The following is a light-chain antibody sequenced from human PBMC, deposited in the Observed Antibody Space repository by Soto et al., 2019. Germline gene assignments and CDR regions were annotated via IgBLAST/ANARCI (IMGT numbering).Light chain of an antibody. CDR1: QGISTY. V-gene: IGKV1-9*01. CDR2: GAS. Sequence: DIQLTQSPSFVSASVGDRVTITCRASQGISTYLAWYLQRPGKAPKLLIYGASTLQSGVPSRFSGSGSGTEFTLTISSLQPEDFGTYYCQQLNSDWYAFGQGTKLEIK. J-gene: IGKJ2*01. CDR3: QQLNSDWYA.